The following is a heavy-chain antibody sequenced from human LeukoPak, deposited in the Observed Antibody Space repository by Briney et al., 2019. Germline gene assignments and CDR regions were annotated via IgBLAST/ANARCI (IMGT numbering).Heavy chain of an antibody. CDR3: ARLVSKSGSYSYYLDY. D-gene: IGHD3-10*01. Sequence: PSETLSLTCTVSGGSISSYYWSWLRQPAGKGLEWVGRISTSGSNNYNPSLKSRVTMSVDMSNNQFSLKLSSVTAADTAVYYCARLVSKSGSYSYYLDYWGHGTLVTVSS. CDR2: ISTSGSN. CDR1: GGSISSYY. V-gene: IGHV4-4*07. J-gene: IGHJ4*01.